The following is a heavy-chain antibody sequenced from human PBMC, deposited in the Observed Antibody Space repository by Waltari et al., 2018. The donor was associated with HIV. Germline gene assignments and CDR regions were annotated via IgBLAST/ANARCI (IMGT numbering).Heavy chain of an antibody. D-gene: IGHD3-22*01. CDR2: MNPNSGNT. J-gene: IGHJ2*01. Sequence: QVQLVQSGAEVRKPGALVKVSCKASGYTFTNYDVNWVRQATGQGLEWMGWMNPNSGNTGFAQTFQNRVTMTRDTSTNTAYMELSSLTSEDTAVYCCARGQSYYYDKRGYYRNWYFDLWGRGTLVTVSS. CDR3: ARGQSYYYDKRGYYRNWYFDL. CDR1: GYTFTNYD. V-gene: IGHV1-8*01.